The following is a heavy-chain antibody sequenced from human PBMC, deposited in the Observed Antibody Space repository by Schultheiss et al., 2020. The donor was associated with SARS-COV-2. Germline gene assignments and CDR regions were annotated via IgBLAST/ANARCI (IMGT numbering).Heavy chain of an antibody. V-gene: IGHV3-23*01. CDR1: GFTFSSYA. Sequence: GGSLRLSCAASGFTFSSYAMSWVRQAPGKGLEWVSAISGSGGSTYYADSVKGRFTISRDNSKNTLYLQMNSLRAEDTAVYYCARVPEYYDFWSGSRSYYYGMDVWGQGTTVTVSS. CDR2: ISGSGGST. CDR3: ARVPEYYDFWSGSRSYYYGMDV. J-gene: IGHJ6*02. D-gene: IGHD3-3*01.